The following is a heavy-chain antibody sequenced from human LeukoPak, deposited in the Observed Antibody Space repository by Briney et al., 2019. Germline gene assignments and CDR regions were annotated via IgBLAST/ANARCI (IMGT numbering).Heavy chain of an antibody. J-gene: IGHJ3*02. Sequence: ASVKVSCKASGYTFTGYYMHWVRQAPGQGLEWMGWINPNSGGTNYAQKFQGRVTMTRDTSISTAYMELSRLRSDDTAVYYCAREGQYYYDREAFDIWGQGTMVTVSS. CDR3: AREGQYYYDREAFDI. V-gene: IGHV1-2*02. D-gene: IGHD3-22*01. CDR1: GYTFTGYY. CDR2: INPNSGGT.